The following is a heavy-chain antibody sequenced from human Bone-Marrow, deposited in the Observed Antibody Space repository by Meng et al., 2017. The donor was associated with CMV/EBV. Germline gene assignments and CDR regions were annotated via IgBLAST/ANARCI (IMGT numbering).Heavy chain of an antibody. CDR3: ARDLASSSYDY. V-gene: IGHV3-7*01. J-gene: IGHJ4*02. CDR2: IKQDGSEK. CDR1: GFTFSSYW. Sequence: GGSLRLSCAASGFTFSSYWMSWVRQAPGKGLEWVANIKQDGSEKYYVDSVKGRFTISRDNAKNSLHLQMNSLRAEDTAVYYCARDLASSSYDYWGQGTLVTVSS. D-gene: IGHD6-6*01.